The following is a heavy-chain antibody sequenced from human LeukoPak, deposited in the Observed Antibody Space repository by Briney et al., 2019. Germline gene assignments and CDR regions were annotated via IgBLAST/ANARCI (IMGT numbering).Heavy chain of an antibody. CDR2: IYYSGST. Sequence: SETLFLTCTVSGGSISSYYWSWSRQPPGKGLEWIGYIYYSGSTNYNPSLKSRVTISVDTSKNQFYLKLSSVTAADTAVYYCARGSPPYDYVWGSFDYWGQGTLVTVSS. CDR1: GGSISSYY. D-gene: IGHD3-16*01. J-gene: IGHJ4*02. V-gene: IGHV4-59*01. CDR3: ARGSPPYDYVWGSFDY.